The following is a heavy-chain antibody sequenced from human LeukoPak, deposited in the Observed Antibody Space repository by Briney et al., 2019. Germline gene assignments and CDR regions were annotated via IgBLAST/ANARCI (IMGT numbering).Heavy chain of an antibody. V-gene: IGHV4-38-2*02. CDR1: GYSISSAYY. D-gene: IGHD2-15*01. CDR2: IYHSEST. J-gene: IGHJ4*02. CDR3: ARFDHRRGWFFDY. Sequence: SETLSLTCTVSGYSISSAYYWGWIRQPPGKGLEWIGNIYHSESTYDNPSLESRVTISVDTSKNQFSLKLSSVTAADTAVYYCARFDHRRGWFFDYWGQGTLVTVSS.